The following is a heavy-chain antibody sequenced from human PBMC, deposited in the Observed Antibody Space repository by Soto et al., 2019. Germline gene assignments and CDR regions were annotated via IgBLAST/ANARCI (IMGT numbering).Heavy chain of an antibody. CDR1: GGSFSGYY. Sequence: SETLSLTCAVYGGSFSGYYWSWIRQPPGKGLEWIGEINHSGSTNYNPSLKSRVTISVDTSKNQFSLKLSSVTAADTAVYYCARGRKQQLMYYYYYYMDVWGKGTTVTVSS. CDR3: ARGRKQQLMYYYYYYMDV. J-gene: IGHJ6*03. V-gene: IGHV4-34*01. D-gene: IGHD6-13*01. CDR2: INHSGST.